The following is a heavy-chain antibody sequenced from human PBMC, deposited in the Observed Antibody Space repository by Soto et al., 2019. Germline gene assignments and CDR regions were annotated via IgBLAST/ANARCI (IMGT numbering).Heavy chain of an antibody. CDR2: ISSSSRTI. V-gene: IGHV3-48*01. Sequence: EVQLVESGGGLVQPGGSLRLSCAASGFTFSSYSMNWVRQAPGKGLEWVSYISSSSRTIYCADSVKGRFTISRDNAKNSLYLQMNSVRAEDTAVYYCAREWDGDGYSSGWFDPWGQGTLVTVSS. CDR3: AREWDGDGYSSGWFDP. J-gene: IGHJ5*02. D-gene: IGHD5-18*01. CDR1: GFTFSSYS.